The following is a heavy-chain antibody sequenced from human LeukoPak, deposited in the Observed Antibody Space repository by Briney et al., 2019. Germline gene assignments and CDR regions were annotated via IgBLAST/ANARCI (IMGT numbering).Heavy chain of an antibody. J-gene: IGHJ4*02. CDR1: GLVFDNFA. CDR2: ISSSGSST. D-gene: IGHD3-10*01. Sequence: GGSLRLSCAASGLVFDNFAMSWVRQAPGKGLVWVSTISSSGSSTYYADSVKGRFTVSRDNSKNTLDLQMNSLGVEDTAVYYCATQLLWFGESVEEDYWGQGTLVTVSS. V-gene: IGHV3-23*01. CDR3: ATQLLWFGESVEEDY.